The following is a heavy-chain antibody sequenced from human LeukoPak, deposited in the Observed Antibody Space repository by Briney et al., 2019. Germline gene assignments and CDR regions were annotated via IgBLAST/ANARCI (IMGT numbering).Heavy chain of an antibody. J-gene: IGHJ3*02. V-gene: IGHV1-46*01. CDR2: INPSGGST. CDR1: GYTFTCYY. Sequence: ASVKVSCKASGYTFTCYYMHWVRQAPGQGREGMGIINPSGGSTSYAQKFQGRVTMTRDTSTSTVYMELSSLRSEDTAVYYCARDPGTAYYYDSSGYYVDIWGQGAMVTVSS. D-gene: IGHD3-22*01. CDR3: ARDPGTAYYYDSSGYYVDI.